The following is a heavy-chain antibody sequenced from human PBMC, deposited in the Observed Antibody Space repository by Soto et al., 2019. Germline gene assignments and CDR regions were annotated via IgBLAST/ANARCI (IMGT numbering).Heavy chain of an antibody. CDR3: ASARGYSYGWLRYYYGMDV. CDR2: INHSGST. CDR1: GGSFSGYY. J-gene: IGHJ6*02. D-gene: IGHD5-18*01. V-gene: IGHV4-34*01. Sequence: QVQLQQWGAGLLKPSETLSLTCAVYGGSFSGYYWSWIRQPPGKGLEWIGEINHSGSTNYNPSLKSRVTISVDTSKNQFSLKLSSVTAADTAVYYCASARGYSYGWLRYYYGMDVWGQGTTVTVSS.